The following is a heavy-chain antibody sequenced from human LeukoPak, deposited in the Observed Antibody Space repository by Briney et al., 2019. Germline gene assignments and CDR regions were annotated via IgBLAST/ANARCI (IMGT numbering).Heavy chain of an antibody. CDR1: GGPISSTSYF. CDR2: FSYTEST. J-gene: IGHJ4*02. V-gene: IGHV4-39*01. CDR3: ARHGSGSYYSYFDY. Sequence: SETLSLTCSVSGGPISSTSYFWGWIRQPPGKGLEWIGSFSYTESTYYNPSLKSRVTTSVDTSKNQFSLKLSSVIAADTAVYYCARHGSGSYYSYFDYWGQGSLVTVSS. D-gene: IGHD1-26*01.